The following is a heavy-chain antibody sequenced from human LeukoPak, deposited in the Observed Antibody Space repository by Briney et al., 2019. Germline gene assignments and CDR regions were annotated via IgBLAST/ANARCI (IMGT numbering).Heavy chain of an antibody. J-gene: IGHJ4*02. V-gene: IGHV5-51*01. D-gene: IGHD6-13*01. CDR2: IYPDDSDT. CDR1: RHSFHSQW. CDR3: ARTYSSSWYYFDY. Sequence: GESLKISCKGPRHSFHSQWIGWVRQLPGKGLEWMGIIYPDDSDTRYSPSFQGQVTISADKSISTAYLQWSSLKASDTDMYYCARTYSSSWYYFDYWGQGTLVTVSS.